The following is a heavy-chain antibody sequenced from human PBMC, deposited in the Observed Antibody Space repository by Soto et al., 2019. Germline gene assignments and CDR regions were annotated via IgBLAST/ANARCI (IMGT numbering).Heavy chain of an antibody. D-gene: IGHD4-17*01. CDR1: GGSISSSNW. Sequence: QVQLQESGPGLVKPSGTLSLTCAVSGGSISSSNWSSWVRQPPGKGLEWIGEIYHSGSTYYNPSLKSRVTISVDKSTIQFSLKLSSVTAADTAVYYCARVWTTVTNGFDPWGQGTLVTVSS. CDR2: IYHSGST. CDR3: ARVWTTVTNGFDP. J-gene: IGHJ5*02. V-gene: IGHV4-4*02.